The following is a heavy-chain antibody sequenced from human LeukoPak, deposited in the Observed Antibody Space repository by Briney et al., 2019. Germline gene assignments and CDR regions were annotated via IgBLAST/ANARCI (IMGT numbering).Heavy chain of an antibody. D-gene: IGHD2-15*01. CDR3: ARFYSRARLYYYMDV. V-gene: IGHV1-18*01. J-gene: IGHJ6*03. Sequence: ASVKVSCKASGYTFTSYGISWVRQAPGQGLEWMGWISAYNGNTNYAQKLQGRVTMTTDTSTSTAYMELRSLRSDDTAVYYCARFYSRARLYYYMDVWGKGTTVTVSS. CDR2: ISAYNGNT. CDR1: GYTFTSYG.